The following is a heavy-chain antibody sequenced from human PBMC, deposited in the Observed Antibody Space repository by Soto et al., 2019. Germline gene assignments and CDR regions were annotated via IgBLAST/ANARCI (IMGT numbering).Heavy chain of an antibody. D-gene: IGHD6-19*01. CDR1: SEYLGSYY. Sequence: QVQQHQCGAGLLKPSETLSLTCAVSSEYLGSYYWNWILQSPGKGLEWIGEINHAGKNNYSPSLKSRVTMSIDMSKNLVSLKLTSVTAAYTAVYYCARGGSSDWQVALDIWGQGTMVTVSS. V-gene: IGHV4-34*01. CDR3: ARGGSSDWQVALDI. J-gene: IGHJ3*02. CDR2: INHAGKN.